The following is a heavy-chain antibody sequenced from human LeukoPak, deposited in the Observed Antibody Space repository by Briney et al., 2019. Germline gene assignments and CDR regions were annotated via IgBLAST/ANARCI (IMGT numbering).Heavy chain of an antibody. CDR3: ARGVNMVGGVGGFDY. CDR1: GYTFTCYY. CDR2: INPNSGGT. J-gene: IGHJ4*02. V-gene: IGHV1-2*02. Sequence: EASVTVSCQASGYTFTCYYMHWVRQAPGQGLEWMGWINPNSGGTNYAQKFQVRVTMTRDTSISTAYMEPSRLRSDDTAVYDCARGVNMVGGVGGFDYWGQGTLVTVSS. D-gene: IGHD3-10*01.